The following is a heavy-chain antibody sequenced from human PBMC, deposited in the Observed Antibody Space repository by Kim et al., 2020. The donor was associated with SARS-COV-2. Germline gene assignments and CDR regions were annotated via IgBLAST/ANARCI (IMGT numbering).Heavy chain of an antibody. D-gene: IGHD3-10*01. J-gene: IGHJ4*02. Sequence: ASVKVSCKASGYTFSSYALHWVRQAPGQRLEWMGWINAGNGDTKYSQKFQGRFTITRDTSANTAYMELSSLRSEDTAVYYCAIRGGSGGGYYFDFWGQGT. CDR2: INAGNGDT. V-gene: IGHV1-3*01. CDR3: AIRGGSGGGYYFDF. CDR1: GYTFSSYA.